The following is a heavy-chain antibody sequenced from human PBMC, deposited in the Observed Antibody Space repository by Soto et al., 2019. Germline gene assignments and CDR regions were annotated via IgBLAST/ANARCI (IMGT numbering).Heavy chain of an antibody. CDR1: GFDFSNSG. CDR2: IDGSGGIT. Sequence: QPGGSLRLSCTASGFDFSNSGIQWVRQTPGKGLEWVSTIDGSGGITFYADSVKGRFTISRDNSRNTVYLQMNSLRGDDTALYYCVKNSGWFNTWGQGAPVTVSS. J-gene: IGHJ4*02. CDR3: VKNSGWFNT. V-gene: IGHV3-23*01. D-gene: IGHD6-19*01.